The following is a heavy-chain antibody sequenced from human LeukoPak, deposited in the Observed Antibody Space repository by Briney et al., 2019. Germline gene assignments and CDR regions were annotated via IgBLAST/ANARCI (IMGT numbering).Heavy chain of an antibody. CDR1: GGTFSSYA. D-gene: IGHD3-3*01. V-gene: IGHV1-69*05. J-gene: IGHJ4*02. CDR3: ATSHQDYDFWSGYFY. CDR2: IIPIFGTA. Sequence: GSSVKVSCKASGGTFSSYAISWVRQAPGQGLEWMGRIIPIFGTANYAQKFQGRVTITMDESTSTAYMELSSLRSEDTAVYYCATSHQDYDFWSGYFYWGQGTLVTVSS.